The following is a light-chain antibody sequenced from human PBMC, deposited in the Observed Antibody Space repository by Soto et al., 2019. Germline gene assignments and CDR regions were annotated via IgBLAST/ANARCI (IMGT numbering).Light chain of an antibody. CDR1: SSNIGSNT. J-gene: IGLJ1*01. Sequence: QSVLTQPPSASGTPGQRVTISCSGSSSNIGSNTVNWYQQLPGTAPKLLIYSNNQRPSGVPDRFSGSKSGTSASLAISGLQSQDEADYYCAAWDDSLNAYVLGTGTKV. V-gene: IGLV1-44*01. CDR3: AAWDDSLNAYV. CDR2: SNN.